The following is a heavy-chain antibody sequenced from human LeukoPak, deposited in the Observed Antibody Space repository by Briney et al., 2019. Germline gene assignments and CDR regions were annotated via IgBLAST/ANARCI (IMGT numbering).Heavy chain of an antibody. D-gene: IGHD6-19*01. V-gene: IGHV4-4*07. CDR3: ARDGQWLLPASYFDY. Sequence: SETLSLTCTVSGGSISSYYWSWIRQPAGKGLEWIWRIYTSGSTNYNPSLKSRVTMSVDTSKNQFSLKLSSVTAADTAVYYCARDGQWLLPASYFDYWGQGTLVTVSS. CDR2: IYTSGST. CDR1: GGSISSYY. J-gene: IGHJ4*02.